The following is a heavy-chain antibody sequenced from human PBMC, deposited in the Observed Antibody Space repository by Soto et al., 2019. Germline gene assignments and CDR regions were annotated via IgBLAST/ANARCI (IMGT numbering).Heavy chain of an antibody. D-gene: IGHD1-26*01. J-gene: IGHJ6*02. CDR3: ARSSSGSFDYYYGMDV. V-gene: IGHV1-69*13. Sequence: SLKVSCKASGGTFSSYAISWVRQAPGQGLEWMGGIIPIFGTANYAQKFQGRVTITADESTSTAYMELSSLRSEDTAVYYCARSSSGSFDYYYGMDVWGQGTTVTVSS. CDR1: GGTFSSYA. CDR2: IIPIFGTA.